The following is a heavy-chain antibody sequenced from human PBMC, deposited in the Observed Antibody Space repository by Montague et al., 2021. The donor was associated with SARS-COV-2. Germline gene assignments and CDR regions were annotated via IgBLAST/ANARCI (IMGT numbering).Heavy chain of an antibody. CDR1: GGSISSSSYY. D-gene: IGHD3-10*01. Sequence: SETLSLTCTVSGGSISSSSYYWGWIRQPPGQGLEWIGSIFYSGGTDYNPYLKSRVTISVDTYKNQFTLKLSSVTAADTAVYYCASMVRAQVYYFDYWGQGTLVTVSS. J-gene: IGHJ4*02. CDR3: ASMVRAQVYYFDY. V-gene: IGHV4-39*01. CDR2: IFYSGGT.